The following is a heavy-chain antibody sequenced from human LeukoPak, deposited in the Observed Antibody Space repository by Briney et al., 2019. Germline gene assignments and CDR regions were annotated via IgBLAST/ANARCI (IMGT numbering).Heavy chain of an antibody. D-gene: IGHD1-26*01. CDR3: ARESSYVDI. CDR2: INHSGST. J-gene: IGHJ3*02. Sequence: SETLSLTCAVYGGSFSGYYWSWVRQPPGKGLEWIGEINHSGSTNYNPSLKSRVTISVDTSKNQFSLKLSSVTAADTAVYYCARESSYVDIWGQGTMVTVSS. CDR1: GGSFSGYY. V-gene: IGHV4-34*01.